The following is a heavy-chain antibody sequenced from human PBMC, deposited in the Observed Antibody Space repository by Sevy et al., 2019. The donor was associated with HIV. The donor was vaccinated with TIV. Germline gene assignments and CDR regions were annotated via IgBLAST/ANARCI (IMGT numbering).Heavy chain of an antibody. CDR1: GYTFTNYW. CDR2: IYPGDSDT. V-gene: IGHV5-51*01. J-gene: IGHJ6*02. Sequence: GESLKISCKGSGYTFTNYWIGWVRQMPGKGLEWMGIIYPGDSDTRNSPSFQGQVTISVDKSISTAYLQWSSLKASDTAIFYCARGASGTLPSYYYYTMDVWGQGTTVTVSS. D-gene: IGHD1-1*01. CDR3: ARGASGTLPSYYYYTMDV.